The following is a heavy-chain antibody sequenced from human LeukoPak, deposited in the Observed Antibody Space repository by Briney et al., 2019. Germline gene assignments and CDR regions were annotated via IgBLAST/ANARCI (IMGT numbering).Heavy chain of an antibody. V-gene: IGHV3-23*01. CDR1: GFTFSSYA. Sequence: GGSLRLSCVVSGFTFSSYAMNWVRQAPGKGLEWVSVISGSGGSTYYADSVKGRFTISRDNSKNTLYLQMNSLRAEDTAVYYCAKEGKIFYYDSSGTDAFDIWGQGTMVTVSS. CDR2: ISGSGGST. CDR3: AKEGKIFYYDSSGTDAFDI. J-gene: IGHJ3*02. D-gene: IGHD3-22*01.